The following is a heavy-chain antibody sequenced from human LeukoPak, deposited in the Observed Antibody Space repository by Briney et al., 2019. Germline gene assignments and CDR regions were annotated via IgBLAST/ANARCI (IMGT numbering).Heavy chain of an antibody. D-gene: IGHD6-13*01. J-gene: IGHJ3*02. Sequence: PSETLSLTCTVSGGSISSYYWSWIRQPPGKGLEWIGYIYYSGSTNYNPSLKSRVTISVDTSKNQFSLKLSSVTAADTAVYYCARFRPGIAAADAFDIWGQGTMVTVSS. CDR2: IYYSGST. CDR1: GGSISSYY. V-gene: IGHV4-59*01. CDR3: ARFRPGIAAADAFDI.